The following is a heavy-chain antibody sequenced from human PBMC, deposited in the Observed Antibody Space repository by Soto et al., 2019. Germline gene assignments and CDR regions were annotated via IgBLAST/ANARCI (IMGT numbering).Heavy chain of an antibody. Sequence: GGSLRLSCAASGFTFSSYGMHWVRQAPGKGLEWVAVISYDGSNKYYADSVKGRFTISRDNSKNTLYLQMNSLRAEDTAVYYCAKPATYCSSTSCYGSMGNYYYYYMDVWGKGTTVTVSS. CDR2: ISYDGSNK. CDR1: GFTFSSYG. V-gene: IGHV3-30*18. CDR3: AKPATYCSSTSCYGSMGNYYYYYMDV. D-gene: IGHD2-2*01. J-gene: IGHJ6*03.